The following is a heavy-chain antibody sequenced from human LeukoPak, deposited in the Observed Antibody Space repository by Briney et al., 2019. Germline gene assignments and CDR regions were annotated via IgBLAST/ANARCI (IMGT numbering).Heavy chain of an antibody. J-gene: IGHJ4*02. CDR2: ISSSSTYI. CDR1: GFTFDDYW. D-gene: IGHD6-6*01. CDR3: ARDWGIAARLDY. V-gene: IGHV3-21*01. Sequence: PGGSLRLSCGASGFTFDDYWMSWVRQAPGKGLEWVSSISSSSTYIYYADSVKGRFTISRDNAKNSLYLQMNSLRAEDTVEYYCARDWGIAARLDYWGLGTLVTVSS.